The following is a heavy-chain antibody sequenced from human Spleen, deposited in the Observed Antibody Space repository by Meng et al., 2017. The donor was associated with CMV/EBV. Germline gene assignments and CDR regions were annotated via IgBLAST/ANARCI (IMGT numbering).Heavy chain of an antibody. D-gene: IGHD3-3*01. CDR3: AKGSGYYQENWFDP. CDR2: ISGSGGGT. Sequence: GESLKISCEASGITFSSYAMNWVRQAPGKGLEWVSAISGSGGGTYYADSVKGRFTISRDNSKNTLYLHMNSLRAEDTAMYYCAKGSGYYQENWFDPWDQGTLVTVSS. V-gene: IGHV3-23*01. CDR1: GITFSSYA. J-gene: IGHJ5*02.